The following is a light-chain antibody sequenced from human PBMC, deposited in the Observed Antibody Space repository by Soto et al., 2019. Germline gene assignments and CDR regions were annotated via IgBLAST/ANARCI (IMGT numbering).Light chain of an antibody. CDR3: QQSYSTPMYT. CDR2: AAS. Sequence: DIQMTQSPSSLSASVGGRFTITCRASQSIDTYLNWYQQKPGTAPKLLIYAASSLQSGVPSRFSGRGSGTDFTLTISSLQPEDFATYYCQQSYSTPMYTFGQGTKVDIK. J-gene: IGKJ2*01. V-gene: IGKV1-39*01. CDR1: QSIDTY.